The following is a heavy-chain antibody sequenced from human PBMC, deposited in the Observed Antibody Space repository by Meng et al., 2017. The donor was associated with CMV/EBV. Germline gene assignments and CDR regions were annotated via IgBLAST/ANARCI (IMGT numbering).Heavy chain of an antibody. J-gene: IGHJ5*02. CDR2: IIPILGIA. D-gene: IGHD4-11*01. V-gene: IGHV1-69*04. CDR1: GGTFSSYT. Sequence: SVKVSCKASGGTFSSYTISWVRQAPGQGLEWMGRIIPILGIANYAQKFQGRVTITADKSTSTAYMELSSLRSEDTAVYYCARDKTPQYNRFDPWGQGTLVTVSS. CDR3: ARDKTPQYNRFDP.